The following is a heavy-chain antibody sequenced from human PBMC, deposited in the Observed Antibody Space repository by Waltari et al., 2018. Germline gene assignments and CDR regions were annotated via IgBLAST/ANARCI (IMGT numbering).Heavy chain of an antibody. CDR2: IIPIFGTA. V-gene: IGHV1-69*01. CDR3: ARGRGLGKEAFDI. J-gene: IGHJ3*02. Sequence: QVQLVQSGAEVKKPGSSVKVSCKASGGTFSRYAISRGRKAPGQGLEWMGGIIPIFGTANYAQKFQGRVTITADESTSTAYMELSSLRSEDTAVYYCARGRGLGKEAFDIWGQGTMVTVSS. CDR1: GGTFSRYA. D-gene: IGHD2-21*01.